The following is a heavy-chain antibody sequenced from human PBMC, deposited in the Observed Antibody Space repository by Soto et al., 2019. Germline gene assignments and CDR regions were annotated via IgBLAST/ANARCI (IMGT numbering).Heavy chain of an antibody. CDR2: ISAYNGNT. D-gene: IGHD1-7*01. V-gene: IGHV1-18*01. CDR3: ARARPLDNWNYVAHYYHLAV. CDR1: GYTFTSYG. Sequence: GASVKVSCKASGYTFTSYGISWVRQAPGQGLEWMGWISAYNGNTNYAQKLQGRVTMTTDTSTSTAYMELRSLRSDDTAVYYCARARPLDNWNYVAHYYHLAVWGKGTTVTVSS. J-gene: IGHJ6*03.